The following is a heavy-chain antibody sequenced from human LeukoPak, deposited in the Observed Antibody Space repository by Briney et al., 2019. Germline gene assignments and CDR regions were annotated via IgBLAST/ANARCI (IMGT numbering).Heavy chain of an antibody. Sequence: GRSLRLSCAASGFTFSSYAMHWVRQAPGKGLEWVAVISYDGSNKYYADSVKGRFTISRDNAKNSLYLQMNSLRAEDTAVYYCARGYCSSTSCYGPAVYYGMDVWGQGTTVTVSS. J-gene: IGHJ6*02. CDR2: ISYDGSNK. V-gene: IGHV3-30-3*01. CDR3: ARGYCSSTSCYGPAVYYGMDV. CDR1: GFTFSSYA. D-gene: IGHD2-2*01.